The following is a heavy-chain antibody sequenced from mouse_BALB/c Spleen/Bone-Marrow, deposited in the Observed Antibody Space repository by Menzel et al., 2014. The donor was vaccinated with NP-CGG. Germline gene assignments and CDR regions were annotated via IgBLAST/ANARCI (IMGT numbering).Heavy chain of an antibody. CDR2: INSNGGST. D-gene: IGHD4-1*01. CDR1: GFTFSSYG. Sequence: DVMLVESGGGLVRPGGSLKLSCAASGFTFSSYGMSWVRQTPDKRLELVATINSNGGSTYYPDSVKGRFTISRDNAKNTLYLQMSSLKAEDTAMYYCARIWAYYATDYWGQGTSVTVSS. J-gene: IGHJ4*01. CDR3: ARIWAYYATDY. V-gene: IGHV5-6-3*01.